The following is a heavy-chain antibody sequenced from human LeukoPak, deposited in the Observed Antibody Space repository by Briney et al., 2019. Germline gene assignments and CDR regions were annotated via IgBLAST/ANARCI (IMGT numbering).Heavy chain of an antibody. CDR2: ISSSSTST. J-gene: IGHJ3*02. CDR1: GFTFSDYS. CDR3: ATFWSGYYGGAFDI. V-gene: IGHV3-21*01. D-gene: IGHD3-3*01. Sequence: PGGSLRLSCAASGFTFSDYSLSWVRQAPGKGLEWVSSISSSSTSTNYADSVKGRFTISRDNAKNSLYLQMNSLRAEDTAVYYCATFWSGYYGGAFDIWGQGTMVTVSS.